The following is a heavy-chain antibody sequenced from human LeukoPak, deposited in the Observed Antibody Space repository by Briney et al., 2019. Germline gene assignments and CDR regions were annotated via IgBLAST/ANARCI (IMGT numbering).Heavy chain of an antibody. CDR3: TRIGGSGGLDP. D-gene: IGHD3-10*01. J-gene: IGHJ5*02. CDR1: GFTLSNAW. Sequence: GGPLRLSCAASGFTLSNAWMTWFGQAPGKGLDWVGRIKSKTDGGTTDYAAPVKGRFTISRDDSKNTLYLQMNSLKTEDTAVYYCTRIGGSGGLDPWGQGTLVTVSS. CDR2: IKSKTDGGTT. V-gene: IGHV3-15*01.